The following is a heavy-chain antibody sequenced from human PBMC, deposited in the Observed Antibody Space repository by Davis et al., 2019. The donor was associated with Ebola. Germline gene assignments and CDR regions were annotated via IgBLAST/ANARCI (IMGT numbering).Heavy chain of an antibody. V-gene: IGHV4-34*01. J-gene: IGHJ6*02. CDR3: AGSEYSSSSYGMDV. D-gene: IGHD6-6*01. Sequence: MPSETLSLTCAVYGGSFSGYYWSWIRQPPGKGLEWIGEINHSGSTNYNPSLKSRVTISVDTSKNQFSLKLSSVTAADTAVYYCAGSEYSSSSYGMDVWGQGTTVTVSS. CDR2: INHSGST. CDR1: GGSFSGYY.